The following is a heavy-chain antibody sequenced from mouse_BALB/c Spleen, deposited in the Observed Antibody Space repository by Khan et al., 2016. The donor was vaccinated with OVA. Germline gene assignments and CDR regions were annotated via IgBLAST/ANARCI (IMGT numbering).Heavy chain of an antibody. D-gene: IGHD2-2*01. V-gene: IGHV3-6*02. Sequence: EVELVESGPGLVKPSQSLSLTCSVTGYSITSGSYWNWIRQFPGNKLEWMGYISYDGNNNYNPSLKNRISITRDTSENQFFLQLNSVTSEDTATYYCARIYYFYEAYFDHWGQGTTLTVSS. CDR2: ISYDGNN. J-gene: IGHJ2*01. CDR3: ARIYYFYEAYFDH. CDR1: GYSITSGSY.